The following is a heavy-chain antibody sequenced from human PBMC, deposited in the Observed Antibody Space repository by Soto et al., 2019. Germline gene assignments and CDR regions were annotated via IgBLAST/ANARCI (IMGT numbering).Heavy chain of an antibody. V-gene: IGHV1-8*01. CDR3: AGDRSSDSSGYYDY. J-gene: IGHJ4*02. CDR1: GYTFTSYD. CDR2: MNPTSGNT. Sequence: ASVKVSCKASGYTFTSYDINWVRQATGQGLEWMGWMNPTSGNTGYAQKFQGRVTMTRNTSISTAYMELSSLRSEDRAVNYCAGDRSSDSSGYYDYWDQGTLVTVSS. D-gene: IGHD3-22*01.